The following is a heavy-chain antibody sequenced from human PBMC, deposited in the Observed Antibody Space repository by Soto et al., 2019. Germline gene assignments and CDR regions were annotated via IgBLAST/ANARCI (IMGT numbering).Heavy chain of an antibody. D-gene: IGHD6-13*01. V-gene: IGHV3-9*01. Sequence: VQLVESGGGLVQPGRSLRLSCAASGFTFDDYAMHWVRQAPGKGLEWVSGISWNSGSIGYADSVKGRFTISRDNAKNSLYLQMNSLRAEDTALYYCAKDKGSSWSSDAFDIWGQGTMVTVSS. CDR2: ISWNSGSI. CDR1: GFTFDDYA. J-gene: IGHJ3*02. CDR3: AKDKGSSWSSDAFDI.